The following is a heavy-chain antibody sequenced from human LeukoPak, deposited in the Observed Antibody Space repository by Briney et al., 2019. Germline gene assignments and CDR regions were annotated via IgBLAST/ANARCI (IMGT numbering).Heavy chain of an antibody. CDR1: GGSISGSSYY. V-gene: IGHV4-39*07. CDR2: IYYSGST. D-gene: IGHD1-14*01. Sequence: SETLSLTCTVSGGSISGSSYYWGWIRQPPGKGLEWIGSIYYSGSTYYNPSLKSRVTISVDTSKNQFSLKLSSVTAADTAVYYCARDGIWGQGTLATVSS. CDR3: ARDGI. J-gene: IGHJ4*02.